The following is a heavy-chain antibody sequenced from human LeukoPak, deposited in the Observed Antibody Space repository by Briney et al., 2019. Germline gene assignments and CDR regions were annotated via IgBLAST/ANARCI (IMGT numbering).Heavy chain of an antibody. Sequence: MASETLSLTCTVSGYSISSGYYWGWIRQPPGKGLEWIGSIYHSGSTYYNPSLKSRVTISVDTSKNQFSLKLSSVTAADTAVYYCASRGEYYDVGEPSWGQGTLVTVSS. J-gene: IGHJ4*02. CDR2: IYHSGST. V-gene: IGHV4-38-2*02. D-gene: IGHD3-22*01. CDR3: ASRGEYYDVGEPS. CDR1: GYSISSGYY.